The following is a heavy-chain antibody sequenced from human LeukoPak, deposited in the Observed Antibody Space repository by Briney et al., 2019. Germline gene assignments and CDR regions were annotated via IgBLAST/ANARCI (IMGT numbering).Heavy chain of an antibody. D-gene: IGHD3-10*01. CDR3: VRDFGPHGY. CDR2: IEPDGSET. J-gene: IGHJ4*02. V-gene: IGHV3-7*04. Sequence: GGSLRLSCAASGFTFSSYWMSWVRQAPGKGLEWVANIEPDGSETYYVDSVKGRFTISRDNARDSLYLQMNSLRAEDTAVYYCVRDFGPHGYWGQGTLVTVSS. CDR1: GFTFSSYW.